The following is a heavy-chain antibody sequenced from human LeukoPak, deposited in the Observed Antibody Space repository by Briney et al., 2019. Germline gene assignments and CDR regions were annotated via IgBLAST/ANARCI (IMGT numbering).Heavy chain of an antibody. Sequence: SETLSLTCTVSGASINNHYWSWIRQPAGKGLEWIGRIHGGGSTNYNPSLKSRVTVSIDTSKNQFSLKLSSMTAADTAVYYCARDLASPPYNWFDPWGQGTLVTVSS. J-gene: IGHJ5*02. CDR1: GASINNHY. V-gene: IGHV4-4*07. CDR3: ARDLASPPYNWFDP. D-gene: IGHD3-3*02. CDR2: IHGGGST.